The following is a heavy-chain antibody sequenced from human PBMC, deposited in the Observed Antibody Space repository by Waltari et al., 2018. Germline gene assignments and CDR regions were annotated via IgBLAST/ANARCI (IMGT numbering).Heavy chain of an antibody. Sequence: EVQLLESGGGLVQPGGSLRLSCAASGFTFSSYAMSWVRQAPGKGLEWVSAISGSGGSTYYADSVKGRFTISRDNAKNSLYLQMNSLRAEDMALYYCAKGGGSGSYYDAFDLWGQGTMVTVSS. V-gene: IGHV3-23*01. CDR2: ISGSGGST. J-gene: IGHJ3*01. D-gene: IGHD1-26*01. CDR1: GFTFSSYA. CDR3: AKGGGSGSYYDAFDL.